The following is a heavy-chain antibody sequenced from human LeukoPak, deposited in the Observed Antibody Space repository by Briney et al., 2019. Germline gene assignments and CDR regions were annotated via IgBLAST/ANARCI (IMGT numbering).Heavy chain of an antibody. Sequence: ASVKVSCKASGGTFSSYAISWVRQAPGQGLEWMGWISAYNGNTNYAQKLQGRVTMTTDTFTSTAYMELRSLRSDDTAVYYCARGAYYYDSSGPGHYFDYWGQGTLVTVSS. J-gene: IGHJ4*02. V-gene: IGHV1-18*01. CDR1: GGTFSSYA. CDR2: ISAYNGNT. D-gene: IGHD3-22*01. CDR3: ARGAYYYDSSGPGHYFDY.